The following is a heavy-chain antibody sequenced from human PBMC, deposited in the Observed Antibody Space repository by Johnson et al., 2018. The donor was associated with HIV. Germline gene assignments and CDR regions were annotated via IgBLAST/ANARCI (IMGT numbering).Heavy chain of an antibody. CDR1: GFTFSTYG. V-gene: IGHV3-30*02. CDR2: IRHDGSNK. J-gene: IGHJ3*02. CDR3: AARGYSAYDPMFLDI. Sequence: QVQLVESGGGVVQPGRSLRLSCAASGFTFSTYGMHWVRQAPGKGLEWVALIRHDGSNKYYADSVKGRFTISRDNSKNTLYLQMNSLRAEDTAVYYCAARGYSAYDPMFLDIWGQGTMVTVSS. D-gene: IGHD5-12*01.